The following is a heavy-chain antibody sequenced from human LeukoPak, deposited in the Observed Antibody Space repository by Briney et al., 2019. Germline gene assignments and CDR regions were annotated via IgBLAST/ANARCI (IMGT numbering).Heavy chain of an antibody. CDR2: IYSGGST. D-gene: IGHD3-3*01. CDR3: ARDLHQYYDFWSGYSNWFDP. J-gene: IGHJ5*02. CDR1: GFTVSNNY. V-gene: IGHV3-53*01. Sequence: GGSLKLSCAASGFTVSNNYMSWVRQAPGKGLEWVSVIYSGGSTYYADSVKGRFTISRDSSKNTLYLQMNSLRAEDTAVYYCARDLHQYYDFWSGYSNWFDPWGQETLVTVSS.